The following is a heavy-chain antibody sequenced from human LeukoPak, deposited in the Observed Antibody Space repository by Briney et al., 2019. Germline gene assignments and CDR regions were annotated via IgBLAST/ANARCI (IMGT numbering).Heavy chain of an antibody. J-gene: IGHJ3*02. CDR3: AKFDSAGSTYALDI. D-gene: IGHD1-1*01. Sequence: GGSLRLSCAAFGFTFEDYAMYWVRQVPGKGLEWVSDISWNSGTIGYADSVKGRFTSSRDNAKKSLYLQMNSLRPEDTAMYYCAKFDSAGSTYALDIWGQGTLVTVSS. CDR1: GFTFEDYA. V-gene: IGHV3-9*01. CDR2: ISWNSGTI.